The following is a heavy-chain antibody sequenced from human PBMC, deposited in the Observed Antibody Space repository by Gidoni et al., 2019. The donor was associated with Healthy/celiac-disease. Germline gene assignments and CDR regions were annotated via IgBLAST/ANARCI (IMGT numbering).Heavy chain of an antibody. J-gene: IGHJ4*02. Sequence: EVQLVESGGGLVKPGGSLRLSRAASGFTFSSHSRNWVRQAPGKGLEWFSSISSSSSYIYYADSVKGRFTSSRDNAKNSLYLQMNSLRAEDTAVYYCAREAAMGGDDYWGQGTLVTVSS. V-gene: IGHV3-21*01. CDR1: GFTFSSHS. CDR2: ISSSSSYI. CDR3: AREAAMGGDDY. D-gene: IGHD5-18*01.